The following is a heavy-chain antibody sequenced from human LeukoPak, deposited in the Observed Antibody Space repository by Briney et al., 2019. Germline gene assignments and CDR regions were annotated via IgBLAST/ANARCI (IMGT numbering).Heavy chain of an antibody. Sequence: SETLSLTCTVSGGSISSYYWSWIRQPPGKGLEWIGYIYYSGSTNYNPSLKSRVIISLDTSKNQFSLKLSSVTAADTAVYYCATNTGTVFDYWGQGALVTVSS. D-gene: IGHD7-27*01. CDR3: ATNTGTVFDY. J-gene: IGHJ4*02. CDR2: IYYSGST. V-gene: IGHV4-59*01. CDR1: GGSISSYY.